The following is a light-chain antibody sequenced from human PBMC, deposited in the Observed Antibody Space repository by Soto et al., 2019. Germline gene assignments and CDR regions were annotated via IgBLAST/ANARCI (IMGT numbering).Light chain of an antibody. CDR3: QHSYSTPS. J-gene: IGKJ1*01. CDR1: QSISSY. Sequence: DIQMTQSPSSLSASVGDRVTITCRASQSISSYLNWYQQKPGKAPKVLIYTASSLQSGVPSRFSGSGSGTDFTLTISSLQPEDFATYYCQHSYSTPSFGQGTKVEIK. V-gene: IGKV1-39*01. CDR2: TAS.